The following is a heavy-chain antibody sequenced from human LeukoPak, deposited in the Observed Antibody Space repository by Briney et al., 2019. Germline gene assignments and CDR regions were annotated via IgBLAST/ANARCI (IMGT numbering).Heavy chain of an antibody. Sequence: ASVTVSCKASGYTFTIYYMHWVRQAPGQGLEGMGIINPSGGSTSYAQKFQGRVTMTRDTSTSTVYMELSSLRSEDTAVYYCARDSLRTHYYGSGIPWSLDAFDIWGQGTMVTVSS. CDR3: ARDSLRTHYYGSGIPWSLDAFDI. V-gene: IGHV1-46*01. J-gene: IGHJ3*02. CDR2: INPSGGST. CDR1: GYTFTIYY. D-gene: IGHD3-10*01.